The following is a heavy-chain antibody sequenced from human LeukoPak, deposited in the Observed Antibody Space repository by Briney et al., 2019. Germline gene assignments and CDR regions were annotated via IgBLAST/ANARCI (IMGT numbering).Heavy chain of an antibody. J-gene: IGHJ4*02. Sequence: GGSLRLSCAASGFTFSSYAMSWVRQAPGKGLEWVSAISGSGGSTYYADSVKGRFTISRDNSKNTLYLQMNSLRAEDTAVYYCAKDQDLYYDSSGCYPYFDYWGQGTLVTVSS. CDR2: ISGSGGST. CDR1: GFTFSSYA. D-gene: IGHD3-22*01. CDR3: AKDQDLYYDSSGCYPYFDY. V-gene: IGHV3-23*01.